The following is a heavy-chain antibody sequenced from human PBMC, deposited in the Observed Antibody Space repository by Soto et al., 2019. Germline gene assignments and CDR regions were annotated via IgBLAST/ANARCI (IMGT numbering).Heavy chain of an antibody. CDR2: TYYRSQWYN. CDR3: ARGYYSGSGNYAFDS. CDR1: GDSVSSNSAA. J-gene: IGHJ4*02. V-gene: IGHV6-1*01. Sequence: SQTLSLTCAISGDSVSSNSAAWDWIRQSPSRGLEWLGRTYYRSQWYNDYAVSVKSRITINPDTYKNQFSLQLSSVTPEDTALYYCARGYYSGSGNYAFDSWGQGTLVTVSS. D-gene: IGHD3-10*01.